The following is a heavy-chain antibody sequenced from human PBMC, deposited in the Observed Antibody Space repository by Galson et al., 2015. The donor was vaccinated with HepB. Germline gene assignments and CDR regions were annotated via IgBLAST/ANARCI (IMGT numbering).Heavy chain of an antibody. CDR3: ARETGWGSYDAFDI. D-gene: IGHD1-26*01. Sequence: SVKVSCKASGYTFTSYGISWVRQAPGQGLGCMGWISAYNGNTNYAQKLQGRVTMTTDTSTSTAYMELRSLRSDDTAVYYCARETGWGSYDAFDIWGQGTMVTVSS. CDR1: GYTFTSYG. J-gene: IGHJ3*02. CDR2: ISAYNGNT. V-gene: IGHV1-18*01.